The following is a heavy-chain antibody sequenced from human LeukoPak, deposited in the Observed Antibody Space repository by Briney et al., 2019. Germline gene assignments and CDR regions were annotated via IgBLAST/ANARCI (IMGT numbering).Heavy chain of an antibody. J-gene: IGHJ4*02. CDR2: ISGSGGST. D-gene: IGHD3-22*01. V-gene: IGHV3-23*01. Sequence: GGSLRLSCAASGFTFSSYAMSWVRQAPGKGLEWVSAISGSGGSTYYADSVKGRFTISRDNSKNTLYLQMNSLRAEDTAVYYCAKVYDSSGYYHYDYWGQGTLVTVSS. CDR3: AKVYDSSGYYHYDY. CDR1: GFTFSSYA.